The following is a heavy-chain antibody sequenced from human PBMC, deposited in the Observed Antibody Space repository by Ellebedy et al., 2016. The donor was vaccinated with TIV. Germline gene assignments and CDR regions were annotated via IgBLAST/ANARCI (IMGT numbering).Heavy chain of an antibody. J-gene: IGHJ6*03. CDR2: VNPNSGYT. D-gene: IGHD5-18*01. Sequence: ASVKVSXXASGYTFTSYGIHWVRQAPGQGLEWMGWVNPNSGYTGYAQMFQGRVTMTRNTSINTAYMELRSLRSDDTAVYYCGTPMVGDFSYYYMDVWGKGTTVTVSS. CDR3: GTPMVGDFSYYYMDV. V-gene: IGHV1-8*01. CDR1: GYTFTSYG.